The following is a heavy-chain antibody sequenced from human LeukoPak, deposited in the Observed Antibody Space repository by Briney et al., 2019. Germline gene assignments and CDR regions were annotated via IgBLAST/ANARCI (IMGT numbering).Heavy chain of an antibody. CDR3: ASQVPNYVGWFEP. CDR2: IYSGGST. J-gene: IGHJ5*02. CDR1: GFTVSSNY. V-gene: IGHV3-53*01. Sequence: GGSLRLSCAASGFTVSSNYMSWVRQAPGKGLEWVSVIYSGGSTYYADSVKGRFTISRDNSKNTLYLQMNSLRAEDTAVYYCASQVPNYVGWFEPWGQGTLVTVSS. D-gene: IGHD1-7*01.